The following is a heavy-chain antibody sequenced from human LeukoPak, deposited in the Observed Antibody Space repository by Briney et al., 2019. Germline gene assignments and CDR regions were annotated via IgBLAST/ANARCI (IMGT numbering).Heavy chain of an antibody. Sequence: GGSLRLSCAASGFTFNNYGMHWVRQAPGKGLEWVASISSSSIYIYYADSLKGRFTISRDNAKNSLYLQMNSLRAEDTAVYYCARGRDGYNLVDAFDIWGQGIMVTVSS. J-gene: IGHJ3*02. D-gene: IGHD5-24*01. CDR1: GFTFNNYG. V-gene: IGHV3-21*01. CDR2: ISSSSIYI. CDR3: ARGRDGYNLVDAFDI.